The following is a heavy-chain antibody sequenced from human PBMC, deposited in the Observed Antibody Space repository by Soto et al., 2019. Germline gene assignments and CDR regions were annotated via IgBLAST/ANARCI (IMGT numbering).Heavy chain of an antibody. D-gene: IGHD2-21*02. J-gene: IGHJ2*01. CDR2: MNPNSGNT. V-gene: IGHV1-8*01. Sequence: ASVKVSCKASGYTFTSYDINWVRQATGQGLEWMGWMNPNSGNTGYAQKFQGRVTMTRNTSISTAYMELSSLRSEDTAVYYCARIWLGDIVVVTATPPWYFDLWGRGTLVTVSS. CDR3: ARIWLGDIVVVTATPPWYFDL. CDR1: GYTFTSYD.